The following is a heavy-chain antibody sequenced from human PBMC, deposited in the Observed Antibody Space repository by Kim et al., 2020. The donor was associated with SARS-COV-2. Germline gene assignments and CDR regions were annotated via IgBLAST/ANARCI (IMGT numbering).Heavy chain of an antibody. CDR3: ASHRYNWNDDAHY. D-gene: IGHD1-20*01. J-gene: IGHJ4*02. V-gene: IGHV4-39*01. CDR2: IYYSGST. Sequence: SETLSLTCTVSGGSISSSSYYWGWIRQPPGKGLEWIGSIYYSGSTYYNPSLKSRVTISVDTSKNQFSLKLSSVTAADTAVYYCASHRYNWNDDAHYWGQGTLVTVSS. CDR1: GGSISSSSYY.